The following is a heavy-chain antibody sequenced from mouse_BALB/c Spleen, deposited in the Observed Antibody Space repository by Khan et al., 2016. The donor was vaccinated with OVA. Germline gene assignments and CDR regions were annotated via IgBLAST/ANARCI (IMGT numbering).Heavy chain of an antibody. D-gene: IGHD1-1*01. Sequence: EVQLVESGPGLVKPSQSLSLTCTVTGYSITSDYAWNWIRQFPGNKLEWMGYISYSGRTSYNPSLQSRISITRDTSKNQFFLQLNSVTTEDTATYDCARSVTITTVVATDFDYWGQGTTLTVSS. J-gene: IGHJ2*01. CDR2: ISYSGRT. CDR1: GYSITSDYA. V-gene: IGHV3-2*02. CDR3: ARSVTITTVVATDFDY.